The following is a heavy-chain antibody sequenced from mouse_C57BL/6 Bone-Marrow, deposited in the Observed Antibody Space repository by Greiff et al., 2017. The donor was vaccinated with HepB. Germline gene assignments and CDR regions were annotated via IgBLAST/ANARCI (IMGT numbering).Heavy chain of an antibody. D-gene: IGHD1-1*01. V-gene: IGHV5-6*01. Sequence: EVKLMESGGDLVKPGGSLKLSCAASGFTFSSYGMSWVRQTPDKRLEWVATISSGGSYTYYPDSVKGRFTISRDNAKNTLYLQMSSLQSEDTAMYYCARTFYYGIFYWYFDVWGTGTTVTVSS. CDR3: ARTFYYGIFYWYFDV. CDR2: ISSGGSYT. J-gene: IGHJ1*03. CDR1: GFTFSSYG.